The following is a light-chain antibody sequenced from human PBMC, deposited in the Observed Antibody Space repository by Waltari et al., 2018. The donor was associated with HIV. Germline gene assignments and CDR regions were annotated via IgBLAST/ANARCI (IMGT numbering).Light chain of an antibody. V-gene: IGLV2-23*02. CDR3: CSFARSSTWV. CDR1: SSNIGSYNL. Sequence: QSALTQPASVSGSPGPSITISCTGTSSNIGSYNLVSWYQQHPGRAPKLMGYEVKKRHSRISNLFSGAKSGNTASLTISGLQAEDEADYYCCSFARSSTWVFGGGTKLSVL. J-gene: IGLJ3*02. CDR2: EVK.